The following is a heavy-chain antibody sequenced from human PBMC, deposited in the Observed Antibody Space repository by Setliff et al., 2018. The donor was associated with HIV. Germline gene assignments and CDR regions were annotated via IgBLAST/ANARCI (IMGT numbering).Heavy chain of an antibody. D-gene: IGHD3-22*01. V-gene: IGHV1-8*03. J-gene: IGHJ1*01. CDR1: GYTFTSYD. CDR3: ATPMFPNYHDNSVLID. CDR2: LNPKSGDT. Sequence: ASVKVSCKTSGYTFTSYDVHWVRQATGQGLEWMGYLNPKSGDTGSAQRLQDRLTITADTSGSTAYLELGSLRSDDTAVYYCATPMFPNYHDNSVLIDWGQGTPVTVSS.